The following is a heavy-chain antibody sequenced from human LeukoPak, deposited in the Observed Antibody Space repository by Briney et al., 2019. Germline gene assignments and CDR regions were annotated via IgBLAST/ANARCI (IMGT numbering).Heavy chain of an antibody. CDR2: IYSGGST. CDR1: GFTFSSYA. D-gene: IGHD3-22*01. V-gene: IGHV3-66*01. J-gene: IGHJ3*02. CDR3: ARLLVVVTYDAFDI. Sequence: GGSLRLSCAASGFTFSSYAMSWVRQAPGKGLEWVSVIYSGGSTYYADSVKGRFTISRDNSKNTLYLQMNSLRAEDTAVYYCARLLVVVTYDAFDIWGQGTMVTVSS.